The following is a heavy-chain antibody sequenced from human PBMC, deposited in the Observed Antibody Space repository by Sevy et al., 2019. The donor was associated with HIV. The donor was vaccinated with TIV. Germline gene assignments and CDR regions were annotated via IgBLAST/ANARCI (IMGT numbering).Heavy chain of an antibody. Sequence: GGSLRLSCAASGFTFSDYNMNWVRQAPGKGLEWVSFISSGSGFIYYADSVKGRFTISRDNAKNSLFLQMNSLRADDTAVYYCARGKHISDYYGSFDYWGQGTLVTVSS. CDR1: GFTFSDYN. CDR2: ISSGSGFI. J-gene: IGHJ4*02. V-gene: IGHV3-21*01. D-gene: IGHD4-17*01. CDR3: ARGKHISDYYGSFDY.